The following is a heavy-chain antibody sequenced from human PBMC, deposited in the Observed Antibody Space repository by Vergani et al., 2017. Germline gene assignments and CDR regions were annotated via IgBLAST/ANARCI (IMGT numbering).Heavy chain of an antibody. CDR2: IRSKAYGQAT. D-gene: IGHD2-8*02. V-gene: IGHV3-49*03. CDR3: ARDRGDWRYSRYFYNYYMDV. J-gene: IGHJ6*03. CDR1: GFTFGYYA. Sequence: EVQLVESGGDLVQPGRSLRLSCTASGFTFGYYAMDWFRQAPGQGLEWVGGIRSKAYGQATIYAASVKGRFTISRDDSKSIAYLQMNNLRVEDMAVYYCARDRGDWRYSRYFYNYYMDVWGKGTTVTVSS.